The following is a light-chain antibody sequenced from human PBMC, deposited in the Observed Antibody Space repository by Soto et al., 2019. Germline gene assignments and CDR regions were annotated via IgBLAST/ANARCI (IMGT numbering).Light chain of an antibody. V-gene: IGLV2-14*03. CDR2: GVT. J-gene: IGLJ1*01. Sequence: QSALTQPTSVSGSPGQSITISCTGNHNDIGTYDYVSWYQQHPGRAPRLLIHGVTTRPSGISDRFSAPKSGLTASLTISGLQPADEADYYCSSFTSNRIYVFGPGTKVTVL. CDR3: SSFTSNRIYV. CDR1: HNDIGTYDY.